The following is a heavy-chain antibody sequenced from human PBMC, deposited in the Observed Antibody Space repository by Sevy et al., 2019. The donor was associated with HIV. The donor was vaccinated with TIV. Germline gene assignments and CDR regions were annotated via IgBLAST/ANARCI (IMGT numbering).Heavy chain of an antibody. CDR2: IYYSGST. Sequence: SETLSLTCTVSGGSISSYYWSWIRQPPGKGLEWIGYIYYSGSTNYSPSLKSRVTISVDTSKNQFSLKLSSVTAADTAVYYCARHYDYWSGSLSGGYFDYWGQGTLVTVSS. CDR1: GGSISSYY. D-gene: IGHD3-3*01. V-gene: IGHV4-59*08. CDR3: ARHYDYWSGSLSGGYFDY. J-gene: IGHJ4*02.